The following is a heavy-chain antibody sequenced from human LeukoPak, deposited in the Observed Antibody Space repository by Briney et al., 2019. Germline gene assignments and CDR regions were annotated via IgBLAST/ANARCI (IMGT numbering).Heavy chain of an antibody. CDR2: IKQDGSEK. CDR3: ARDRTFHDFWSGYYLSWFDP. V-gene: IGHV3-7*01. D-gene: IGHD3-3*01. CDR1: GFTFSSYW. Sequence: GGSLRLSCAASGFTFSSYWMSWIRQAPGKGLEWVANIKQDGSEKYYVDSVKGRFTISRDNAKNSLYLQMNSLRAEDTAVYYRARDRTFHDFWSGYYLSWFDPWGQGTLVTVSS. J-gene: IGHJ5*02.